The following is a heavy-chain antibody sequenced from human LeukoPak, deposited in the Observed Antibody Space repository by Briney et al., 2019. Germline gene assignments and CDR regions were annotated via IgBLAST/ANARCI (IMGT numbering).Heavy chain of an antibody. CDR1: GGTFSSYA. V-gene: IGHV1-69*05. CDR3: ARDRAYDFWSGIGYMDV. D-gene: IGHD3-3*01. CDR2: IIPIFGTA. J-gene: IGHJ6*03. Sequence: SVKVSCKASGGTFSSYAISWVRQAPGQGLEWMGGIIPIFGTANYAQKFQGRVTITTDESTSTAYMELSSLRSEDTAVYYCARDRAYDFWSGIGYMDVWGKGTTVTVSS.